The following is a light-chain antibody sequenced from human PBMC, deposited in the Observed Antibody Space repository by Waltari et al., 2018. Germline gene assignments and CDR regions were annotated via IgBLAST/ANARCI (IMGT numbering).Light chain of an antibody. Sequence: QSVLTQPPSASGTPGQTVTISCSGSNSNIGGNTVNWYQHLPGAAPKLIIYSNKRRPSGVPDRFSGPKSGTSASLAISGLQSEDEADYYCAAWDDTLNGLFGGGTKLTVL. CDR1: NSNIGGNT. J-gene: IGLJ2*01. V-gene: IGLV1-44*01. CDR3: AAWDDTLNGL. CDR2: SNK.